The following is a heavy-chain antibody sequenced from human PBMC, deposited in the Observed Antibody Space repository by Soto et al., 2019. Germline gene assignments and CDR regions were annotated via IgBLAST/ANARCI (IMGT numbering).Heavy chain of an antibody. CDR3: AKDFNRLLWFGDYYSMDV. Sequence: EVQLVESGGGLVQPDRSLRLSCAASGFNFDDYAMHWVRHAPGKGLEWVSGISWNSGRTAYADSVKGRFTISRDNAKNFLYLQMNSLRAEDTALYYCAKDFNRLLWFGDYYSMDVWGEGTTVTVSS. D-gene: IGHD3-10*01. CDR1: GFNFDDYA. V-gene: IGHV3-9*01. J-gene: IGHJ6*03. CDR2: ISWNSGRT.